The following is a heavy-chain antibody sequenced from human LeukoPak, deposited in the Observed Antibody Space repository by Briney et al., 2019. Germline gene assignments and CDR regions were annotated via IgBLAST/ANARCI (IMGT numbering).Heavy chain of an antibody. J-gene: IGHJ5*02. D-gene: IGHD2-2*01. CDR1: GGSISSYY. V-gene: IGHV4-4*07. CDR3: AREDLYCSSTSCYPNWFDP. CDR2: IYTSGST. Sequence: SETLSLTCTVSGGSISSYYWSWIRQPAGKRLEWIGRIYTSGSTNYNPSLKSRVTMSVDTSKNQFSLKLSSVTAADTAVYYCAREDLYCSSTSCYPNWFDPWGQGTLVTVSS.